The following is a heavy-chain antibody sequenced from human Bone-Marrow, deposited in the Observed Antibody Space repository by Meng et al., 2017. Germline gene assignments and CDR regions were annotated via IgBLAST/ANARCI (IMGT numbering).Heavy chain of an antibody. V-gene: IGHV1-18*01. Sequence: QVPLVQSGAEVKKPWASVNVSCHTSGYTFSNYAISWVRQAPGQGLEWMGWINGYTGKTKYTQKVQDRVTMTTDTSTRAAYMELRSLGFEDTAVYYCVRVYFDSPDPWGQGTLVTVSS. J-gene: IGHJ5*02. CDR1: GYTFSNYA. CDR3: VRVYFDSPDP. CDR2: INGYTGKT. D-gene: IGHD3-9*01.